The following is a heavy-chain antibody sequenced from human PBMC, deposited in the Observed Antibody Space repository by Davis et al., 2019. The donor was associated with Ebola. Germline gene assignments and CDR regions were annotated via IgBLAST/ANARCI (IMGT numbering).Heavy chain of an antibody. CDR1: GFTFDDYG. CDR3: ARETRYFDWLLFDYYYYYMDV. V-gene: IGHV3-20*04. D-gene: IGHD3-9*01. Sequence: GESLKISCAASGFTFDDYGMSWVRQAPGKGLEWVSGINWNGGSTGYADSVKGRFTISRDDAKNSLYLQMNSLRAEDTALYYCARETRYFDWLLFDYYYYYMDVWGKGTAVTVSS. J-gene: IGHJ6*03. CDR2: INWNGGST.